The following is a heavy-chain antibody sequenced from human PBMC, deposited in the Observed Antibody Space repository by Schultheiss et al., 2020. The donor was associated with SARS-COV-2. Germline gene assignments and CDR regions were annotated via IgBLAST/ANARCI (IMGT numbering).Heavy chain of an antibody. D-gene: IGHD2-2*01. CDR1: GYSISSGYY. CDR3: ASFRRGYCSSTSCLADWFDL. CDR2: IYHSGST. J-gene: IGHJ5*02. V-gene: IGHV4-38-2*02. Sequence: SETLSLTCTVSGYSISSGYYWGWIRQPPGKGLEWIGSIYHSGSTYYNPSLKSRVTISVDTSKNHFSLDLSSVTAADTAVYYCASFRRGYCSSTSCLADWFDLWGQGTLVTVSS.